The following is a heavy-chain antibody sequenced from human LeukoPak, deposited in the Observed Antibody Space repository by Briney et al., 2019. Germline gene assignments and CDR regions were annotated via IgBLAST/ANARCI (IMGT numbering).Heavy chain of an antibody. CDR3: ARARGIVGAEYGY. D-gene: IGHD1-26*01. CDR2: ISSSSSYI. CDR1: GFTFSSYS. J-gene: IGHJ4*02. Sequence: PGGSLRLSCAASGFTFSSYSMNWVRQAPGKGLEWVSSISSSSSYIYYADSVKGRFTISRDNAKNSLYLQMNSQRAEDTAVYYCARARGIVGAEYGYWGQGTLVTVSS. V-gene: IGHV3-21*01.